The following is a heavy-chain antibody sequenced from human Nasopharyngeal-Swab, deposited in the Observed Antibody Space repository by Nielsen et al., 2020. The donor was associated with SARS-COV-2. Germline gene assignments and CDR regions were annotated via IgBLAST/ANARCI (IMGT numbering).Heavy chain of an antibody. CDR3: ARYNDILTGYPQFDP. Sequence: ETLSLTCTVSGGSISSYYWSWIRQPAGKGLEWIGRIYTSGSTNYNPSLKSRVTMSVDTSKNQFSLKLSSVTAADTAVYYCARYNDILTGYPQFDPWGQGTLVTVSS. CDR1: GGSISSYY. CDR2: IYTSGST. D-gene: IGHD3-9*01. J-gene: IGHJ5*02. V-gene: IGHV4-4*07.